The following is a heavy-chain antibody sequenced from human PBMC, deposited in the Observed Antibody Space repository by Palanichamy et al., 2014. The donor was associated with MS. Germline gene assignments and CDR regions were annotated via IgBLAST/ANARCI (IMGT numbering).Heavy chain of an antibody. CDR2: IDPSDSYT. Sequence: GLEWMGRIDPSDSYTNYSPSFQGHVTISADKSISTAYLQWSSLKASDTAMYYCARHDYYDSSGYYYNNWFDPWGQGTLVTVSS. CDR3: ARHDYYDSSGYYYNNWFDP. J-gene: IGHJ5*02. V-gene: IGHV5-10-1*01. D-gene: IGHD3-22*01.